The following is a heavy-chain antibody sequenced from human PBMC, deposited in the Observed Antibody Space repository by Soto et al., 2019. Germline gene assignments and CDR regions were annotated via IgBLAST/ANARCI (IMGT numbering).Heavy chain of an antibody. J-gene: IGHJ4*02. V-gene: IGHV1-3*01. D-gene: IGHD5-18*01. Sequence: ASVKVSCKASGYTFTDYALHWVRQAPGQRLEWMGWMNAGVGNTLYSQKFQGRITITRDTSASTAYMELNSLKSEDTAIYYCARDTGYTFGSLNYWGPGTLVTLSS. CDR2: MNAGVGNT. CDR3: ARDTGYTFGSLNY. CDR1: GYTFTDYA.